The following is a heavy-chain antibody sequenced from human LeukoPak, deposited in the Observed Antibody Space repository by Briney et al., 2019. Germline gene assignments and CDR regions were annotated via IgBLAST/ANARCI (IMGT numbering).Heavy chain of an antibody. D-gene: IGHD3-9*01. CDR3: ARDWESLTGYFSVNWFGP. V-gene: IGHV4-4*07. J-gene: IGHJ5*02. CDR2: IYTSGST. Sequence: SETLSLTCTVSGGSISSYYWSWIRQPAGKGLEWIGCIYTSGSTNYNPSLKSRVTMSVDTSKNQFSLKLSSVTAADTAVYYCARDWESLTGYFSVNWFGPWGQGTLVTVSS. CDR1: GGSISSYY.